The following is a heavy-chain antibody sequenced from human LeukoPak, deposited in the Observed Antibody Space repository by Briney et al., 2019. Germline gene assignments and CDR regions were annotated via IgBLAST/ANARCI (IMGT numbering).Heavy chain of an antibody. CDR3: AKDLAPSGSGSSAYFDY. D-gene: IGHD3-22*01. J-gene: IGHJ4*02. CDR1: GFTFSSYA. V-gene: IGHV3-23*01. CDR2: ISGSGGST. Sequence: GGSLRLSCAASGFTFSSYAMSWVRQAPGKGLEWVSAISGSGGSTYYADSVKGRFTISRDNSKNTLYLQMNSLRAEDTAVYYCAKDLAPSGSGSSAYFDYWGQGTLVTVSS.